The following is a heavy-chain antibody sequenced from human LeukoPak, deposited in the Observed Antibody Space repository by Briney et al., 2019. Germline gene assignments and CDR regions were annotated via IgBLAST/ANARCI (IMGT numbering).Heavy chain of an antibody. J-gene: IGHJ3*02. Sequence: GGSLRLSCAASGFTFSTYVMSWVRQAPAKGLEWVSAISDSGGSTCYADSVKGRFTISRDNSKNTLYLQMSSLRADDTAVYYCAKPYGLGSYYNLLDAFNIWGQGTMVTVSS. CDR1: GFTFSTYV. V-gene: IGHV3-23*01. D-gene: IGHD3-10*01. CDR2: ISDSGGST. CDR3: AKPYGLGSYYNLLDAFNI.